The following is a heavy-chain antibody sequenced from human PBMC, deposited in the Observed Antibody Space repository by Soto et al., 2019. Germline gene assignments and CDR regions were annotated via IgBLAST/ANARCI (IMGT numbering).Heavy chain of an antibody. CDR1: GYTFTSYD. CDR2: MNPNSGNT. J-gene: IGHJ4*02. D-gene: IGHD2-15*01. V-gene: IGHV1-8*01. CDR3: ARGLNRGRRGYYYFDY. Sequence: ASVKVSCKASGYTFTSYDINWVRQATGQGLEWMGWMNPNSGNTGYAQKFQGRVTMTRNTSISTAYMELSSLRSEDTAVYYCARGLNRGRRGYYYFDYWGQGTLVTVSS.